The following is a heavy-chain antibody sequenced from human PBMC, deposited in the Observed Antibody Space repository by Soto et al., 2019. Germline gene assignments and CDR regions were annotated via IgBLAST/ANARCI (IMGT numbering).Heavy chain of an antibody. CDR1: GFTFSSYD. Sequence: LRLSCSASGFTFSSYDMHWVRQGTGKGLEWVSAIGTTGDTHYAGSVKGRFTISRENAKNSLYLQMNSLRAGDTAIYFCARAIGPTLFDYWGQGTLVTVSS. D-gene: IGHD3-22*01. CDR3: ARAIGPTLFDY. V-gene: IGHV3-13*04. J-gene: IGHJ4*02. CDR2: IGTTGDT.